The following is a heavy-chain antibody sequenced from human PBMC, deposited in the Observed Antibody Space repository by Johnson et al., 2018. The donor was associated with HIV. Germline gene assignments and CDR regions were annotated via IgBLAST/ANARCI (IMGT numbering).Heavy chain of an antibody. V-gene: IGHV3-30*04. Sequence: VQLVESGGGVVQPGRSLRLSCAASGFTFSSYAMHWVRQAPGKGLEWVAVISYGGGKKYYGDSVEGRFTISKDISKNTLYLQMDSLRPEDMAVYYCARGRKDIEAADGLDNDAFDMWGQETRVTVSS. D-gene: IGHD5-12*01. CDR2: ISYGGGKK. CDR1: GFTFSSYA. CDR3: ARGRKDIEAADGLDNDAFDM. J-gene: IGHJ3*02.